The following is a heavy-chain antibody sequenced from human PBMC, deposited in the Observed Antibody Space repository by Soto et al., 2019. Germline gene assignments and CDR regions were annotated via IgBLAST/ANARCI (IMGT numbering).Heavy chain of an antibody. J-gene: IGHJ5*02. CDR1: GFTVGDSY. CDR3: VRGGGGGLFDP. CDR2: ISPGSRYP. Sequence: GESLTLSCAVSGFTVGDSYMSWIRQAPGTGLEWLSYISPGSRYPAYADSAKGRFTISRDNAKRSLYLQMMSLTAEDTAIYYCVRGGGGGLFDPWGQGTMVTVSS. D-gene: IGHD2-15*01. V-gene: IGHV3-11*06.